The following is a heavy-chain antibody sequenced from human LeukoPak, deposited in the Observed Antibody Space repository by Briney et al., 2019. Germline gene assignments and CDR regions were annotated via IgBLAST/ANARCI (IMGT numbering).Heavy chain of an antibody. CDR3: ARDFYPYGGNSGFEY. CDR1: GFTFSSYS. CDR2: ISSSSSYI. V-gene: IGHV3-21*01. Sequence: GGSLRLSCAASGFTFSSYSMNWVRQAPGKGLEWVSSISSSSSYIYYADSVKGRFTISRDNAKNSLYLQMNSLRAEDTAVYYCARDFYPYGGNSGFEYWGQGTPVTVSS. D-gene: IGHD4-23*01. J-gene: IGHJ4*02.